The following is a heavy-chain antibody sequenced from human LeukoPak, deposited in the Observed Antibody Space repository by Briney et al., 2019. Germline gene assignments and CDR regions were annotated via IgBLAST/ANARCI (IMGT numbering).Heavy chain of an antibody. J-gene: IGHJ6*03. Sequence: ASVKVSCKASGYTFTSYGISWGRQAPGQGLEWMGWISAYNGNTNYAQKLQGRVTMTTDTSTSTAYMELRSLRSDDTAVYYCARDRIAADYYYYYYMDVWGKGTTVTVSS. D-gene: IGHD6-13*01. V-gene: IGHV1-18*01. CDR3: ARDRIAADYYYYYYMDV. CDR1: GYTFTSYG. CDR2: ISAYNGNT.